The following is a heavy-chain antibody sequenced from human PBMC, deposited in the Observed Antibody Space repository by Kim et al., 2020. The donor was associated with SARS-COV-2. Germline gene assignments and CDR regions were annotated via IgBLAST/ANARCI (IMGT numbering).Heavy chain of an antibody. V-gene: IGHV4-34*01. CDR1: GGSINRYY. CDR2: IDHSGTT. Sequence: SETLSLTCAVSGGSINRYYWTWIRQSPGKGLEWIGEIDHSGTTTYNPSLKSRLTISADTSKNQFYLKLNSLTAADTAVYYCARGGRTVSFGSGIPCLFYCRQGTL. D-gene: IGHD3-10*01. J-gene: IGHJ4*02. CDR3: ARGGRTVSFGSGIPCLFY.